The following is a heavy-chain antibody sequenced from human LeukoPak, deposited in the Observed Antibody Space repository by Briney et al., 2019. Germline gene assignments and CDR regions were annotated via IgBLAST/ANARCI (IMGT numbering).Heavy chain of an antibody. J-gene: IGHJ4*02. Sequence: GGSLRLSCAASGFTFSSYEMNWVRQAPGKGLEWVSYISSSGSTIYYADSVKGRFTISRDNAKNSLYLQMNSLRAEDTAVYCCAREGVGTMVRGVILDYWGQETLVTVSS. CDR1: GFTFSSYE. V-gene: IGHV3-48*03. CDR3: AREGVGTMVRGVILDY. CDR2: ISSSGSTI. D-gene: IGHD3-10*01.